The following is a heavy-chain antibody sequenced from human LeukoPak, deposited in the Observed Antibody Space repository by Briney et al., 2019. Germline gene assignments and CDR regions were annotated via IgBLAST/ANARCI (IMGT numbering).Heavy chain of an antibody. CDR1: GGSLSSYY. V-gene: IGHV4-59*08. CDR3: ARQGSDCSGGSCYYYDFDY. D-gene: IGHD2-15*01. CDR2: IYYSGST. Sequence: SETLSPTCTVSGGSLSSYYWSWIRQPPGKGLEWIGYIYYSGSTNYNPSLKSRVTMSVDTSKNQFSLKLSSVTAADTAVYHCARQGSDCSGGSCYYYDFDYWGQGTLVTVSS. J-gene: IGHJ4*02.